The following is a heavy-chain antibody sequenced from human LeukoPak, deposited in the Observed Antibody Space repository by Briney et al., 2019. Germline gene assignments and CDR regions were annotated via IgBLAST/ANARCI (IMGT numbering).Heavy chain of an antibody. CDR1: GFTFSSYS. CDR2: ISSSSSYI. Sequence: GGSLRLSCAASGFTFSSYSMNWVRQAPGKGLEWVSSISSSSSYIYYADSVKGRFTISRDNAKNSLYLQMNSLRAEDTALYYCAKGKSTYYYDSSGTFDYWGQGTLVTVSS. D-gene: IGHD3-22*01. V-gene: IGHV3-21*04. J-gene: IGHJ4*02. CDR3: AKGKSTYYYDSSGTFDY.